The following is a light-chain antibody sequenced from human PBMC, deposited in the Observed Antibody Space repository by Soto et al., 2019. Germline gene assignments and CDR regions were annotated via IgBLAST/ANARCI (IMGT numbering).Light chain of an antibody. CDR2: EVT. CDR1: RSDVGAYNY. CDR3: RSFTSRFAFV. V-gene: IGLV2-14*01. Sequence: QSALTQPASVSGSPGQSIAISCTGTRSDVGAYNYVSWYQQHPGKAPKLMISEVTNRPSGVSDRFSGSKSGNTASLTVSVLQAEEEADYYWRSFTSRFAFVFGFRTQVTVL. J-gene: IGLJ1*01.